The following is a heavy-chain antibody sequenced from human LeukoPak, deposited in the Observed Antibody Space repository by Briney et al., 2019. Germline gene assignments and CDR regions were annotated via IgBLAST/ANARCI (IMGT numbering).Heavy chain of an antibody. CDR3: ARGGHRQKEF. D-gene: IGHD3-10*01. Sequence: PGESLRLSCAASGFTFSNYWMTWVRQSPGKGLEWVAIINQDGSGKYYVDSVKGRFTISRDNAKNSPYLQMSSLRAEDTAVYYCARGGHRQKEFWGQGTLVTVSS. CDR1: GFTFSNYW. J-gene: IGHJ4*02. V-gene: IGHV3-7*01. CDR2: INQDGSGK.